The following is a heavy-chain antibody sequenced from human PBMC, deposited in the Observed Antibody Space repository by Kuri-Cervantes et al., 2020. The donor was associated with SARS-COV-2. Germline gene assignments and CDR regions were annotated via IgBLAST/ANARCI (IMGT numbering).Heavy chain of an antibody. Sequence: SETLSLTCAVSGYSISSGYYWGWIRQPPGKGLEWIGYIYYSGSTNYNPSLKSRVTISVDTSKNQFSLKLTSVTAADTAVYFCARVRAAADFGMDVWAQGTTVTVSS. J-gene: IGHJ6*02. D-gene: IGHD6-13*01. CDR1: GYSISSGYY. CDR3: ARVRAAADFGMDV. CDR2: IYYSGST. V-gene: IGHV4-61*01.